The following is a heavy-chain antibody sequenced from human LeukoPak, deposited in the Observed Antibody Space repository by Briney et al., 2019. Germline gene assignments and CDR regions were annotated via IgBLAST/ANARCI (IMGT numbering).Heavy chain of an antibody. CDR1: GFSFSSYG. CDR2: IQYDGSNK. V-gene: IGHV3-30*02. CDR3: AKENSVLMGNFDY. Sequence: PGGSLRLSCAASGFSFSSYGMHWVRQAPGKGLEWVAFIQYDGSNKYYADSVKGRFTISRDNSKNTLYLQMNSLRAEDTAVYYCAKENSVLMGNFDYWGQGTLVTVSS. J-gene: IGHJ4*02. D-gene: IGHD2-8*01.